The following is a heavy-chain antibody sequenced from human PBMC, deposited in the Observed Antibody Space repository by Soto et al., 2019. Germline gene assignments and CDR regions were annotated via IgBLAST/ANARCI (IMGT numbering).Heavy chain of an antibody. Sequence: GGSLRLSCAASGFTFSSYAMSWVRQAPGKGLEWVSAISGSGGSTYYADSVKGRFTISRDNSKNTPYLQMNSLRAEDTAVYYCATYGSGSYPPRFDPWGQGTLVTVSS. J-gene: IGHJ5*02. D-gene: IGHD3-10*01. CDR1: GFTFSSYA. CDR2: ISGSGGST. V-gene: IGHV3-23*01. CDR3: ATYGSGSYPPRFDP.